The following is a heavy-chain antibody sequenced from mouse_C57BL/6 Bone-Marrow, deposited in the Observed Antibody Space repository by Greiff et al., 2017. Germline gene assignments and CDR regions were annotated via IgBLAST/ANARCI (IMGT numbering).Heavy chain of an antibody. D-gene: IGHD1-1*01. CDR3: ARDYGSSYWYFDV. Sequence: VQLQQPGPELVKPGASVKLSCKASGYTFTSYDINWVKQRPGQGLEWIGWIYPRDGSTKYNEKFKGKATLTVDTSSSTAYMELHSLTSADSAVYFCARDYGSSYWYFDVWGTGTTVTVSS. CDR1: GYTFTSYD. V-gene: IGHV1-85*01. CDR2: IYPRDGST. J-gene: IGHJ1*03.